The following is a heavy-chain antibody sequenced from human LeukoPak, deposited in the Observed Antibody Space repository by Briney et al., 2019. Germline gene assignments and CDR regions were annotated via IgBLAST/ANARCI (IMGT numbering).Heavy chain of an antibody. V-gene: IGHV1-69*04. D-gene: IGHD3-3*01. CDR2: IIPILGIA. CDR1: GGTFSSYA. CDR3: ARERDVVVVPGTILGYYFDY. J-gene: IGHJ4*02. Sequence: SVKVSCKASGGTFSSYAISWVRQAPGQGLEWMGRIIPILGIANYAQKFQGRVTVTADESTGTAYMELNSLMSEDTAVYYCARERDVVVVPGTILGYYFDYWGQGTLVTVSS.